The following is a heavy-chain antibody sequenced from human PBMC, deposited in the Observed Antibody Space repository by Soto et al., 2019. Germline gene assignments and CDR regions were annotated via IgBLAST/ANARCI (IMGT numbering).Heavy chain of an antibody. CDR2: ISAYNGNT. CDR1: GYTFASYG. V-gene: IGHV1-18*01. J-gene: IGHJ6*02. D-gene: IGHD2-2*01. CDR3: AREGTCSSTSCPTYFSFGMDV. Sequence: QGQLVQSGAEVKKPGASVKVSCKASGYTFASYGISWVRQAPGQGLEWMGWISAYNGNTNYAQKPQGRVTLTTDTFTRTAYMEVRSLRSDDTAVYYCAREGTCSSTSCPTYFSFGMDVWGQGTTVTVSS.